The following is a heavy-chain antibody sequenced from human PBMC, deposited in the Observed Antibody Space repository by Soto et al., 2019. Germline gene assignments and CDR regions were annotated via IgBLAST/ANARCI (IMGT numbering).Heavy chain of an antibody. D-gene: IGHD2-15*01. CDR2: INGSSSTM. J-gene: IGHJ5*02. CDR1: GFTFGIYS. CDR3: ARGDRFRCSGDRCFSDGLFLS. V-gene: IGHV3-48*02. Sequence: GRSLRLSCAASGFTFGIYSMNWVRQAPGKGLEWISYINGSSSTMYYADSVKGRFIISRDNADNSLYLQMNSLRDADTAVYYCARGDRFRCSGDRCFSDGLFLSWGQGTLVTVSS.